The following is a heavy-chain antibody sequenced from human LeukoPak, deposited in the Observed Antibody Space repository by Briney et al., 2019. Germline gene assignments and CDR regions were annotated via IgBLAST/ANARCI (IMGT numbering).Heavy chain of an antibody. Sequence: ASVKGSCKVSGYTLTELSMHWVRQAPGKGLEWMGGFDPEDGETIYAQKFQGRVTMTEDTSTDTAYMELSSLRSEDTAVYYCATDYIPITMVRGVSDPHSWFDPWGQGTLVTVSS. CDR2: FDPEDGET. CDR3: ATDYIPITMVRGVSDPHSWFDP. D-gene: IGHD3-10*01. J-gene: IGHJ5*02. V-gene: IGHV1-24*01. CDR1: GYTLTELS.